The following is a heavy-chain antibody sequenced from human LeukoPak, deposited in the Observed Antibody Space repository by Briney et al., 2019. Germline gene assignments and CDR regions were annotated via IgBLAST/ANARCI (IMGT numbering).Heavy chain of an antibody. D-gene: IGHD4-23*01. CDR3: ARAGSHGNSRVGAFDI. Sequence: SSETLSLTCAVYGGSFSGYYWSWIRQPPGKGLEWIGEINHSGSTNYNPSLKSRVTISVDTSKNQFSLKLSSVTAADTAVYYCARAGSHGNSRVGAFDIWGQGTMVTVSS. J-gene: IGHJ3*02. CDR2: INHSGST. CDR1: GGSFSGYY. V-gene: IGHV4-34*01.